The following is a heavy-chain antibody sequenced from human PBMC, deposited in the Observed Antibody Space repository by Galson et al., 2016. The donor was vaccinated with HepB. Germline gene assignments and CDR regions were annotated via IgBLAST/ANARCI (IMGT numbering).Heavy chain of an antibody. V-gene: IGHV1-69*13. CDR1: GGTFSNNA. Sequence: SVKVSCKASGGTFSNNAFSWVRQAPGLGLEWVGGIIPIFGTADYAQKFKGRVTITADESTNTAYMEVSSLRSEDTAIYYCARGTQLRWTRDYSYYGMDVWGPGTTVTVSS. J-gene: IGHJ6*02. CDR2: IIPIFGTA. D-gene: IGHD4-23*01. CDR3: ARGTQLRWTRDYSYYGMDV.